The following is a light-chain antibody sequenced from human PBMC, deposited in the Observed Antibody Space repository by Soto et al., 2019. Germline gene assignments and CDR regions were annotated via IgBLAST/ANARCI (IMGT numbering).Light chain of an antibody. Sequence: DFVLTQSPDSLAVSLGERATINCRSSQTLLSSSDNQNYLAWSRQRPGQPPELLVYWASTRESGVPDRFSGSGSGTEFTRTISSLQAEDVAVYYCHQYFSSPLTFGGGTKREIK. CDR1: QTLLSSSDNQNY. CDR3: HQYFSSPLT. V-gene: IGKV4-1*01. J-gene: IGKJ4*01. CDR2: WAS.